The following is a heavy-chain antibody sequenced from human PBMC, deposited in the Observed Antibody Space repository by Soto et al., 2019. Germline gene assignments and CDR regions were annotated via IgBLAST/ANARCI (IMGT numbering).Heavy chain of an antibody. CDR3: ARGTTDYSPNFDY. CDR2: IYYSGST. V-gene: IGHV4-59*12. Sequence: SETLCLTCTVSGGSISSYYWSWIRQPPGKGLEWIGYIYYSGSTNYNPSLKSRVTISVGTSKNQFSLKLSSVTATDTAVYYCARGTTDYSPNFDYWGQGALVTVSS. CDR1: GGSISSYY. J-gene: IGHJ4*02. D-gene: IGHD3-9*01.